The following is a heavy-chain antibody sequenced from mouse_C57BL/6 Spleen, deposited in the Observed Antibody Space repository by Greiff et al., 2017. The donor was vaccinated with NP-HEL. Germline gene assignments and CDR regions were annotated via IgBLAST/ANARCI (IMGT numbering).Heavy chain of an antibody. CDR2: ILPGSGST. CDR3: ARKGGIYYGNPFYFDY. V-gene: IGHV1-9*01. J-gene: IGHJ2*01. Sequence: QVQLQQSGAELMKPGASVKLSCKATGYTFTGYWIEWVKQRPGHGLEWIGEILPGSGSTNYNEKFKGKATFTADTSSNTAYMQLSSLTTEDSAIYYCARKGGIYYGNPFYFDYWGQGTTLTVSS. CDR1: GYTFTGYW. D-gene: IGHD2-1*01.